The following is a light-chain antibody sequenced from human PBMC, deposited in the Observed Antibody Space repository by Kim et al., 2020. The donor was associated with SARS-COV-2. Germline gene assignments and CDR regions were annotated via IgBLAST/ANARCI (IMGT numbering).Light chain of an antibody. CDR2: RDR. V-gene: IGLV3-9*01. J-gene: IGLJ2*01. Sequence: YELTQPLSVSVALGQTARITCGGNNIESKNVHWYQKKPGQAPVLVMYRDRYRPSGIPERLSGSNSGNTATLTISRAQAGDEADYYCQVWDSSSVVFGGGTKLTVL. CDR3: QVWDSSSVV. CDR1: NIESKN.